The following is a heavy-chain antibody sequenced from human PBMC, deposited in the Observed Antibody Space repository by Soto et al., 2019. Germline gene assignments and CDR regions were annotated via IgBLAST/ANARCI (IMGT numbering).Heavy chain of an antibody. CDR2: ISAYNGSP. CDR1: DYTFTNYG. Sequence: QVQVVQSGAEVKKPGASVKVSCKASDYTFTNYGISWVRQAPGQGLEWMGWISAYNGSPNYAQKFQGRVTMTTDTATSRAYRELRSLRSDDTAVHYCARGGDSSSGSFVSWGQGTLVTVSS. V-gene: IGHV1-18*01. CDR3: ARGGDSSSGSFVS. J-gene: IGHJ5*01. D-gene: IGHD6-13*01.